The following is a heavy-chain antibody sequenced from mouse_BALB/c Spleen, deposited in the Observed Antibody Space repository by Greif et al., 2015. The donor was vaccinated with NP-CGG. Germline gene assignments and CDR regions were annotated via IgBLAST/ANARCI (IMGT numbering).Heavy chain of an antibody. CDR1: GFDFSRYW. CDR3: ARLGYYGYFDV. D-gene: IGHD2-2*01. CDR2: INPGSSTI. J-gene: IGHJ1*01. Sequence: EVQRVESGGGLVLPGGSLNLSCAASGFDFSRYWMSWARQAPGKGQEWIGEINPGSSTINYTPSLKDKFIISRDNAKNTLYLQMSKVRSEDTALYYCARLGYYGYFDVWGAGTTVTVSS. V-gene: IGHV4-2*02.